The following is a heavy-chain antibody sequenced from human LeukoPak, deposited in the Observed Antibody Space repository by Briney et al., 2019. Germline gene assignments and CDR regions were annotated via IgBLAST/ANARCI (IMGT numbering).Heavy chain of an antibody. Sequence: SETLSLTCAVYGVSFSGYYWSWIRQPPGKGLEWIGEINHSGSTNYNPSLKSRVTTSVDTSKNQFSLKLSSVTAADTGVYYCARVGYYGSWGQGTLVTVSS. J-gene: IGHJ4*02. CDR1: GVSFSGYY. D-gene: IGHD3-10*01. CDR3: ARVGYYGS. V-gene: IGHV4-34*01. CDR2: INHSGST.